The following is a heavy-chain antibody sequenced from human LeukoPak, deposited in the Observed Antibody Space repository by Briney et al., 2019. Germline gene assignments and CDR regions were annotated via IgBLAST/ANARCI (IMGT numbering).Heavy chain of an antibody. CDR2: IKSDGST. V-gene: IGHV3-74*01. CDR3: ARAPSEIGGYYPEYFRH. D-gene: IGHD3-22*01. Sequence: GGSLRLSCAASGFTFSSFWMHWVRQAPGKGLVWFSRIKSDGSTNYADSVKGRFTISRDNAKNTVSLQMNSLRVEDTGVYYCARAPSEIGGYYPEYFRHWGQGTLVTVSS. J-gene: IGHJ1*01. CDR1: GFTFSSFW.